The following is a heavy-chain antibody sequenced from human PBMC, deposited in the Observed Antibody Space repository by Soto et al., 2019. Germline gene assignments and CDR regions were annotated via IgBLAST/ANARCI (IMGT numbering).Heavy chain of an antibody. Sequence: PSETLSLTCTVSGGSISSGGYYWSWIRQHPGKSLEWIGYIYYNGSTNYNPYLKSRVTISVDTSKNQFSLKMISVTAADTAVYYCARQMGYYDFWSGSSYYYMDVWGKGTTVTVSS. CDR2: IYYNGST. CDR1: GGSISSGGYY. D-gene: IGHD3-3*01. CDR3: ARQMGYYDFWSGSSYYYMDV. V-gene: IGHV4-31*03. J-gene: IGHJ6*03.